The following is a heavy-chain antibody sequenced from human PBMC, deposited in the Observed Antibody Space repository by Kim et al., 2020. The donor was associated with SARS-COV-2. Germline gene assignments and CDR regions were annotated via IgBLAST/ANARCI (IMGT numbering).Heavy chain of an antibody. CDR3: AKVTTITAPFYDY. V-gene: IGHV3-23*01. J-gene: IGHJ4*02. D-gene: IGHD4-4*01. Sequence: YADSVQGRFTISRDNSKNALKLEMNSLRAEDTALYYCAKVTTITAPFYDYWGQGTLVTVSS.